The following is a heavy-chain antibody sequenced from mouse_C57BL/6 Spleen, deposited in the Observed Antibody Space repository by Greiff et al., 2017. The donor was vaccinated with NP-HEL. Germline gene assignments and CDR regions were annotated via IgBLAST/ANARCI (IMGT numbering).Heavy chain of an antibody. J-gene: IGHJ4*01. CDR1: GYTFTDYH. CDR3: ARGRVSGVYYAMDY. CDR2: INPNNGGT. V-gene: IGHV1-18*01. D-gene: IGHD1-3*01. Sequence: VQLKQSGPELVKPGASVKIPCKASGYTFTDYHMDWVKQSHGKSLEWIGDINPNNGGTIYNQKFKGKATLTVDKSSSTAYMELRSLTSEDTAVYYCARGRVSGVYYAMDYWGQGTSVTVSS.